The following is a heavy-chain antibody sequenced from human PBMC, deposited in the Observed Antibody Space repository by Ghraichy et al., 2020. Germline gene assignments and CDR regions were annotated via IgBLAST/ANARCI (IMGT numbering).Heavy chain of an antibody. V-gene: IGHV3-23*05. CDR2: SGSGGTT. CDR1: GITFSNYD. Sequence: LSLTCAASGITFSNYDMRWVRQPPGKGLEWVSTSGSGGTTYTYYSASVKGRFTVSRDNSKNTLYLQMNSLRAEDTAVYYCARKYCSGGSCYSAYDIWGQGTLVTVSS. J-gene: IGHJ3*02. D-gene: IGHD2-15*01. CDR3: ARKYCSGGSCYSAYDI.